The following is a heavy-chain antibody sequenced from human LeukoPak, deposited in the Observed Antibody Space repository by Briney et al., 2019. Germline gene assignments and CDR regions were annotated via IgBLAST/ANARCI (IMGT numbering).Heavy chain of an antibody. Sequence: SETLSLTCALSGGSISSYYWSWIRQPPGKGLEWIGYIYHSGTTNYNPSLKSRVTISVDTSKNHFSLKLTSVTAADTAVYYCARAANILGRVDYWGQGTLVTVSS. CDR1: GGSISSYY. J-gene: IGHJ4*02. D-gene: IGHD2/OR15-2a*01. V-gene: IGHV4-59*01. CDR2: IYHSGTT. CDR3: ARAANILGRVDY.